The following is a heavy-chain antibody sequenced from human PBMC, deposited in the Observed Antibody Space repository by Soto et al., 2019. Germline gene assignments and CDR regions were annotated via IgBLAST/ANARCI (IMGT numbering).Heavy chain of an antibody. Sequence: ASVKVSCKASGYTFTSYAMHWVRQAPGQRHEWMGWSNAGNGNTKYSQKFQGRVTITRDTSASTAYMELSSLRSEDTAVYYCARDGTRDFGVVIIKPEINPPDYWGQGNLLTVSS. D-gene: IGHD3-3*01. CDR1: GYTFTSYA. CDR3: ARDGTRDFGVVIIKPEINPPDY. V-gene: IGHV1-3*01. J-gene: IGHJ4*02. CDR2: SNAGNGNT.